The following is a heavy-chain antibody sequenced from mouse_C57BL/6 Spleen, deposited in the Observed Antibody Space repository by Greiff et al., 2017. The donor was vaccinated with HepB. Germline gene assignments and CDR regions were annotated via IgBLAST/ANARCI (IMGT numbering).Heavy chain of an antibody. CDR3: GMGYGSIYDMDY. CDR1: GYTFTSYW. D-gene: IGHD1-1*01. Sequence: QVQLQQPGAELVKPGASVKVSCKASGYTFTSYWMHWVKQRPGQGLEWIGRIHPSDSDTNYNQKFKGKATLTVDKSSSTAYMQLSSLTSEDSAVYYCGMGYGSIYDMDYWGQGTSVTVSS. V-gene: IGHV1-74*01. J-gene: IGHJ4*01. CDR2: IHPSDSDT.